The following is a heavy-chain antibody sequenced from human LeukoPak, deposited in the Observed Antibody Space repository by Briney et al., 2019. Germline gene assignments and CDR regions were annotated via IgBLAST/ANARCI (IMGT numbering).Heavy chain of an antibody. Sequence: PSGTLSLTCTVSGGSISSSSYYWGWIRQPPGKGLEWIGSMYHSGSTYYNPSLKSRVTISVDTSKSQFSLKLSSVTAADTAVYYCARHFDPNYGGYSAFDYWGQGTLVTVSS. CDR3: ARHFDPNYGGYSAFDY. J-gene: IGHJ4*02. V-gene: IGHV4-39*01. CDR1: GGSISSSSYY. CDR2: MYHSGST. D-gene: IGHD4-23*01.